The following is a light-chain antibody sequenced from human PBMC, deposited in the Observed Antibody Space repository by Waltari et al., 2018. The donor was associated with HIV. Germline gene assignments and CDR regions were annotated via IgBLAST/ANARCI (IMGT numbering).Light chain of an antibody. CDR2: DNI. V-gene: IGLV1-51*01. J-gene: IGLJ3*02. CDR1: SSNIGNDF. Sequence: QFVLTQPPSVSAAPGQKVNISCSGSSSNIGNDFVSWYQVLPGAAPQLLIYDNIKRPSDFPERFSGSKSGTSATLAITGLQTGDEADYYCGTWDKTLSVGVFGGGTKLTVL. CDR3: GTWDKTLSVGV.